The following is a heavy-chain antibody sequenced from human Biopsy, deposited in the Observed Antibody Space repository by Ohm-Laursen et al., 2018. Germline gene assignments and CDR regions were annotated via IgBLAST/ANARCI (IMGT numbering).Heavy chain of an antibody. Sequence: ASVTVSCKTYGLSFTGYYIHSARQARGQGLEWLGWICPKSGGTNYAQKFQGNITMTKTTSMSTAYMEMSGLRSDDTAVYYCALQSMGQMKNFDYWGQGTLVIVSS. D-gene: IGHD2-8*01. V-gene: IGHV1-2*02. CDR1: GLSFTGYY. J-gene: IGHJ4*02. CDR3: ALQSMGQMKNFDY. CDR2: ICPKSGGT.